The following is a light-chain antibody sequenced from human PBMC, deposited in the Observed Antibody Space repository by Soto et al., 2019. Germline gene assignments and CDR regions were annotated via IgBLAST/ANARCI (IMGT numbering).Light chain of an antibody. V-gene: IGKV3-20*01. CDR1: QSVSNNY. CDR2: GAS. CDR3: QQYGSSPTT. Sequence: EIVLTQSPGTLSLSAGERATLSCRASQSVSNNYLAWYQQKPGQAPRLLIYGASNRATGIPDRFSGSGSGTDFTLTISRLEPEDFAVYFCQQYGSSPTTFGQGTKVDIK. J-gene: IGKJ1*01.